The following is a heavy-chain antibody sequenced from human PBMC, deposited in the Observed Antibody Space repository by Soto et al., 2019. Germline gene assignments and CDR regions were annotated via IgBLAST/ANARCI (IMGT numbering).Heavy chain of an antibody. CDR3: VRLKPWFDP. D-gene: IGHD3-16*01. CDR1: GGSINSSSYY. Sequence: SETLSLTCTVSGGSINSSSYYWGWIRQSPGKGLEWIGSMYYSGSTYYNPSLKSRVTISVDTSKNQFSLWLSSVIAADTAVYYCVRLKPWFDPWGQGTLVTVS. V-gene: IGHV4-39*01. J-gene: IGHJ5*02. CDR2: MYYSGST.